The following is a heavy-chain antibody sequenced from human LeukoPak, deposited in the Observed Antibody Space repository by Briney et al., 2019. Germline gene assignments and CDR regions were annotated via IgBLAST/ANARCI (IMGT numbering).Heavy chain of an antibody. D-gene: IGHD2-15*01. CDR3: AKLSDCSGGSCYSENYFDY. Sequence: PGGSLRLSCAASGFTFSSYGMHWVRQAPGKGLEWVAVISYDGSNKYYADSVKGRFTISRDNSKNTLYLQMNSLSAEDTAVYYCAKLSDCSGGSCYSENYFDYWGQGTLVTVSS. V-gene: IGHV3-30*18. CDR1: GFTFSSYG. CDR2: ISYDGSNK. J-gene: IGHJ4*02.